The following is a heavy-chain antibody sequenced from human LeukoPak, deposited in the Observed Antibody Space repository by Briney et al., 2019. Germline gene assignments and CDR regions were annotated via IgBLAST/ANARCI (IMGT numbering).Heavy chain of an antibody. Sequence: ASVKLSCKASGYTFTSYGISWVRQAPGQGLEWMGWISDYNGNTNYAQKLQGRVTMPTDTSTSTAYIKLRCLRSDATTVYYCARDRCSSTSCPILFGPWGQGTLVTVSS. CDR3: ARDRCSSTSCPILFGP. V-gene: IGHV1-18*01. CDR1: GYTFTSYG. D-gene: IGHD2-2*01. CDR2: ISDYNGNT. J-gene: IGHJ5*02.